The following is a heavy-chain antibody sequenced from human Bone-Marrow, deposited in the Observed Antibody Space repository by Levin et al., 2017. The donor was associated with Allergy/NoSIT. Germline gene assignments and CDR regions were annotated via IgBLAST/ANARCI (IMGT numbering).Heavy chain of an antibody. J-gene: IGHJ5*02. CDR1: GGSISSGDYY. V-gene: IGHV4-30-4*01. D-gene: IGHD3-10*01. Sequence: SETLSLTCTVSGGSISSGDYYWSWILDPPGTGLEWIGYIYYSGSTYYNPSLKSRVTISVDTSKNQFSLKLSSVTAADTAVYYCARDNLLYWFDPWGQGTLVTVSS. CDR2: IYYSGST. CDR3: ARDNLLYWFDP.